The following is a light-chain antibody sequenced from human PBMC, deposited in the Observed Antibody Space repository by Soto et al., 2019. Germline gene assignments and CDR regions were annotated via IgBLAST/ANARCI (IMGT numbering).Light chain of an antibody. CDR2: GNS. J-gene: IGLJ3*02. V-gene: IGLV1-40*01. CDR3: QSYDSSLSAWV. CDR1: SSNIGAPYD. Sequence: QSVLTQPPSVSGAPGQRVTISCTGSSSNIGAPYDVHWYQQLPGTAPKLLIYGNSNRPSGVPDRFSGSKSGTSASLAITGLQAEDEADYYCQSYDSSLSAWVFGGGTQLTVL.